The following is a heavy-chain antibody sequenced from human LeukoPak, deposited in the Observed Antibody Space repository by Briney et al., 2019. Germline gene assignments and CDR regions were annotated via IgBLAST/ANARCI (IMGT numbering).Heavy chain of an antibody. V-gene: IGHV4-34*01. J-gene: IGHJ4*02. CDR3: ASTPLDCSGGSCYNFGGGYFDY. CDR2: INHSGST. D-gene: IGHD2-15*01. CDR1: GGSFSGYY. Sequence: SETLSLTCAVYGGSFSGYYWSWIRQPPGKGLEWIGEINHSGSTNYNPSLKSRVTISVDTSKNQFSLKLSSVTAADTAVYYCASTPLDCSGGSCYNFGGGYFDYWGQGTLVTVSS.